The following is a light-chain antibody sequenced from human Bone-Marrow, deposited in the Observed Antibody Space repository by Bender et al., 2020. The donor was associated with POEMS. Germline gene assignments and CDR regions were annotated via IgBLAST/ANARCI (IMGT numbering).Light chain of an antibody. V-gene: IGLV2-14*01. CDR3: SSYRSTGTWV. CDR2: EVS. CDR1: SSDVGGYNF. Sequence: QSVLTQPPSVSGAPGQRVTISCTGTSSDVGGYNFVPWYQQYPGKAPKHLIYEVSNRPSGVSNHFSGSNPANRASLTISGLQAEDEADSYGSSYRSTGTWVFGGGTKLTVL. J-gene: IGLJ3*02.